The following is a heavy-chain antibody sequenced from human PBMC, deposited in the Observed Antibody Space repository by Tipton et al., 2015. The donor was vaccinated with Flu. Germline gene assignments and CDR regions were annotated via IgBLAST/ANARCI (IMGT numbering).Heavy chain of an antibody. Sequence: TLSLTCAVSGGSVIRSSYYWGWIRQPPGKGLEWIGSIYYSGSTYYNPSLKSRVSISVDTSKNQFSLKLTSMTAADTAVYYCATEYRGGGNRYYFDYWGQGTLVTVSS. J-gene: IGHJ4*02. D-gene: IGHD4-23*01. CDR2: IYYSGST. V-gene: IGHV4-39*07. CDR1: GGSVIRSSYY. CDR3: ATEYRGGGNRYYFDY.